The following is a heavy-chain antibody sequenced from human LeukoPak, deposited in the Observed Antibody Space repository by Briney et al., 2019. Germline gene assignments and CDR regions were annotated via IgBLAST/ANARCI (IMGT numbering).Heavy chain of an antibody. J-gene: IGHJ4*02. D-gene: IGHD6-13*01. CDR3: SGRDSSRSPRAY. CDR2: INPDGNEK. Sequence: GGSLRLSCAASGLTFTDFWMNWVRLAPGRGLEWLANINPDGNEKYYVDSVKGRFAMSRDNAKNEVYLEMNSLRAEDTGVYYCSGRDSSRSPRAYWGQGTLFSVSS. CDR1: GLTFTDFW. V-gene: IGHV3-7*01.